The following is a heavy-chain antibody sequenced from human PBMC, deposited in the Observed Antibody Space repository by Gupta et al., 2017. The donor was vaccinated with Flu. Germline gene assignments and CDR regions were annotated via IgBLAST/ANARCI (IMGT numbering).Heavy chain of an antibody. D-gene: IGHD3-10*01. CDR2: IRNDGTMK. J-gene: IGHJ6*02. CDR1: GFPLSHYW. Sequence: ELQLVESGGGFVQPGGSLRLSCAVSGFPLSHYWMHWVRQEPGKGLVWVSRIRNDGTMKDYADFVKGRFTVSRDNPRNTVFLEISSLRVDDTGVYFCARGSLVSGRYYHYGLDVWGQGTTVTVSS. V-gene: IGHV3-74*01. CDR3: ARGSLVSGRYYHYGLDV.